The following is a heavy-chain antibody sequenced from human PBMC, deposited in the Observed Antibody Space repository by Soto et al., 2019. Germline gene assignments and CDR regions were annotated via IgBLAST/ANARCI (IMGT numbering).Heavy chain of an antibody. CDR1: GFTFSSYA. CDR2: ISYDGSNK. Sequence: GGSLRLSCAASGFTFSSYAMHWVRQAPGKGLEWVAVISYDGSNKYYADSVKGRFTISRDNSKNTLYLQMNSLRAEDTAVYYCARDPAGDYIDYWGQGTLVTVSS. V-gene: IGHV3-30*04. CDR3: ARDPAGDYIDY. J-gene: IGHJ4*02. D-gene: IGHD7-27*01.